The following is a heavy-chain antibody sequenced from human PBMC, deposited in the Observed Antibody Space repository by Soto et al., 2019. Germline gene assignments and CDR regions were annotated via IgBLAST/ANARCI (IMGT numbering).Heavy chain of an antibody. Sequence: EVQLLESGGGLVQPGGSLRLSCAASGFTFSSYAMSWVRQAPGKGLEWVSAISGSGGSTYYADSVKGRFTISRDNSKNXXXXXXXXXXXXXXXXXXXXXXXXGXXXXXXLIGGIFDYWGQGTLVTVSS. D-gene: IGHD3-16*01. CDR1: GFTFSSYA. CDR3: XXXXXGXXXXXXLIGGIFDY. CDR2: ISGSGGST. J-gene: IGHJ4*02. V-gene: IGHV3-23*01.